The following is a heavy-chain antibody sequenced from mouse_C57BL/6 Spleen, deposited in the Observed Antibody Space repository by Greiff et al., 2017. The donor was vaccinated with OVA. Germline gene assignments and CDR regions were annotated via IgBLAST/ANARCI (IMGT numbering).Heavy chain of an antibody. V-gene: IGHV2-9*01. CDR1: GFSLTSYG. CDR2: IWGGGST. CDR3: AKRDYGGFAY. Sequence: VMLVESGPGLVAPSQSLSITCTASGFSLTSYGVDWVRQPPGKGLEWLGVIWGGGSTNYNSALKSRLSNSKHNAKSQVFLKMNSLQTDDTAMYYCAKRDYGGFAYWGQGTLVTVSA. D-gene: IGHD2-4*01. J-gene: IGHJ3*01.